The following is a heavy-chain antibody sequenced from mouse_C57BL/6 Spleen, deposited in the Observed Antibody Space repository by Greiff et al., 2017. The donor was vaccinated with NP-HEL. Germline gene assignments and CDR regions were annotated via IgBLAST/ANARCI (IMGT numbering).Heavy chain of an antibody. CDR2: IRLKSDNYAT. CDR3: TGGYGYFDY. V-gene: IGHV6-3*01. D-gene: IGHD1-1*01. CDR1: GFTFSNYW. J-gene: IGHJ2*01. Sequence: EVQLVESGGGLVQPGGSMKLSCVASGFTFSNYWMNWVRQSPEKGLEWVAQIRLKSDNYATHYAESVKGRFTISRDDSKSSVYLQMNNLRAEDTGIYYCTGGYGYFDYWGQGTTLTVSS.